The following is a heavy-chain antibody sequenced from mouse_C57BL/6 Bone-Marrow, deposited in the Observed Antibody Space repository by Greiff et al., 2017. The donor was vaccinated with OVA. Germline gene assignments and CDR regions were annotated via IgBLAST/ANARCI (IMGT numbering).Heavy chain of an antibody. D-gene: IGHD1-1*01. CDR1: GFSLSTSGMG. V-gene: IGHV8-12*01. J-gene: IGHJ4*01. CDR3: ARRRDYYYGSSLYYYAMDY. Sequence: QVTLKVSGPGILQSSQTLSLTCSFSGFSLSTSGMGVSWIRQPSGKGLEWLAHIYWDDDKRYNPSLKSRLTISKDTSRNQVFLKITSVDTADTATYYCARRRDYYYGSSLYYYAMDYWGQGTSVTVSS. CDR2: IYWDDDK.